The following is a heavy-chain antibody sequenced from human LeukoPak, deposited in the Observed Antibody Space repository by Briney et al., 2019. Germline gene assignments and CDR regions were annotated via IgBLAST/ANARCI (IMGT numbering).Heavy chain of an antibody. V-gene: IGHV1-18*01. D-gene: IGHD3-22*01. CDR3: ARDSLLNYYDSSGYPLRFDP. J-gene: IGHJ5*02. CDR1: GYTFTSYG. CDR2: ISAYNGNT. Sequence: WASVKVSFTASGYTFTSYGISWVRQAPGQGLEWMGWISAYNGNTNYAQKLQGRVTMTTDTSTSTAYMELRSLRSDDTAVYYCARDSLLNYYDSSGYPLRFDPWGQGTLVTVSS.